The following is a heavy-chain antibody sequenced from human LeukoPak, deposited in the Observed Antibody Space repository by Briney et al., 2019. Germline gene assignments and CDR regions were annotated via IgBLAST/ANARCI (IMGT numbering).Heavy chain of an antibody. V-gene: IGHV4-34*01. CDR1: GGSFSDYY. Sequence: PSETLSLTCAVYGGSFSDYYWSWIRQPPGKGLEWIGEINQSGTTNYNPSLKSRLTISLDTSKNHFSLKLTSATAADTALYYCAGGATPGVFWGQGILVTVSA. D-gene: IGHD3-10*01. CDR2: INQSGTT. J-gene: IGHJ4*02. CDR3: AGGATPGVF.